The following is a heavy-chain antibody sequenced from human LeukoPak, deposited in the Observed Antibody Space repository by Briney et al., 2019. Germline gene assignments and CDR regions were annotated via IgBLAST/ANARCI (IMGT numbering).Heavy chain of an antibody. J-gene: IGHJ4*02. CDR3: ARAGYCSGVSCYSAVPGKY. D-gene: IGHD2-15*01. CDR1: GYSITSGYY. CDR2: IYHSGNT. Sequence: SETLSLTCTVSGYSITSGYYWAWIRQSPGKGLEWIGSIYHSGNTYYNPSLKSRVIILVDTSKNQFSLQLGSVTPTDTAVYYCARAGYCSGVSCYSAVPGKYWGQGALVTVSS. V-gene: IGHV4-38-2*02.